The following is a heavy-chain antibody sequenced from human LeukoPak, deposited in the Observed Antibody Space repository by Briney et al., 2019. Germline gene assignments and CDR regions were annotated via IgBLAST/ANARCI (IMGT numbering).Heavy chain of an antibody. J-gene: IGHJ4*02. CDR2: INSDGSST. CDR1: GFTFSSYW. D-gene: IGHD5-18*01. CDR3: AKVLGIQLWLDFFDY. Sequence: GGSLRLSCAASGFTFSSYWMHWVRQAPGKGLVWVSRINSDGSSTTYADSVKGRFTISRDNSKNTLYLQMNSLRAEDTAVYYCAKVLGIQLWLDFFDYWGQGTLVTVSS. V-gene: IGHV3-74*01.